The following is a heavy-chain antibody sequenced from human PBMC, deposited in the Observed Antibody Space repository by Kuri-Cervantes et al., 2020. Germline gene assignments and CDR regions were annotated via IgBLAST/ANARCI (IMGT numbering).Heavy chain of an antibody. CDR1: GFTFSSYA. Sequence: GGSLRLSCAASGFTFSSYAIHWVRQAPGKGLEWVAVLSYDGSNKYYADSVKGRFTISRDNSKNTLYLQMNSLRAEDTAVYYCAKNGFPYSSGWYEFNYWGQGTLVTVSS. J-gene: IGHJ4*02. CDR3: AKNGFPYSSGWYEFNY. CDR2: LSYDGSNK. V-gene: IGHV3-30*04. D-gene: IGHD6-19*01.